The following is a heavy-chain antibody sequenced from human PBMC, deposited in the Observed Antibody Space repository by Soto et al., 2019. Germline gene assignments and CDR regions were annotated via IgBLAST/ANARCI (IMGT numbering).Heavy chain of an antibody. Sequence: PGGSLRLSCAASGFTFSRYAMSWVLQAPWKGLEWVSAISGSGGSTYYADSVKGRFTISRDNSKNTLYLQMNSLRAEDTAVYYCAKRRGGYCSGGSCELHYWGQGTLVTVSS. V-gene: IGHV3-23*01. CDR1: GFTFSRYA. J-gene: IGHJ4*02. CDR2: ISGSGGST. CDR3: AKRRGGYCSGGSCELHY. D-gene: IGHD2-15*01.